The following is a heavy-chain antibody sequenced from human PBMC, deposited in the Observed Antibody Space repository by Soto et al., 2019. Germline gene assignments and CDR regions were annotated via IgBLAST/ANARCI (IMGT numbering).Heavy chain of an antibody. Sequence: PVWSLRLSCSASLFTASSNYMSWVLHSPFKLLEFFSVIYSGGSTYYADSVKGRFTISRDNSKNTLYLQMNSLRAEDTAVYYCARVTPTGWFGELLGDYYYGMDVWGQGTTVTVSS. V-gene: IGHV3-66*01. CDR1: LFTASSNY. J-gene: IGHJ6*02. CDR3: ARVTPTGWFGELLGDYYYGMDV. D-gene: IGHD3-10*01. CDR2: IYSGGST.